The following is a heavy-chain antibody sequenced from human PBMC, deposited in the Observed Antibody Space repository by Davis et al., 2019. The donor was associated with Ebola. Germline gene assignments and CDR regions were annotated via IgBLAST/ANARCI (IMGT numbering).Heavy chain of an antibody. V-gene: IGHV3-73*01. Sequence: GESLKISCAASGFTFSSYAMSWVRQASGKGLEWVGRIRSKANSYATAYAASVKGRFTISRDDSKNTAYLQMNSLKTEDTAVYYCTGTVAGIDYWGQGTLVTVSS. D-gene: IGHD6-19*01. CDR3: TGTVAGIDY. J-gene: IGHJ4*02. CDR1: GFTFSSYA. CDR2: IRSKANSYAT.